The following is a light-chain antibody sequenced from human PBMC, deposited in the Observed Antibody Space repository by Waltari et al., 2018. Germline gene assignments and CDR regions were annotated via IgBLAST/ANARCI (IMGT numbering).Light chain of an antibody. CDR2: KDT. J-gene: IGLJ2*01. Sequence: SYELTQPPSVSVSPGQTARITCSGDALPKPSAYWYQHKPGRAPVLVRKKDTERPSEIPERFSGSSSGTKFTLTISGVQAEDEADYYCQSADSSDTYVIFGGGTKLTVL. CDR3: QSADSSDTYVI. CDR1: ALPKPS. V-gene: IGLV3-25*03.